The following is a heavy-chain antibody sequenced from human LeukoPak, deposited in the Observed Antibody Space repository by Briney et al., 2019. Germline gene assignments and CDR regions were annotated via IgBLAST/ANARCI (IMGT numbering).Heavy chain of an antibody. D-gene: IGHD3-10*01. J-gene: IGHJ4*02. CDR3: ARQAYYSESGSWTGFDY. CDR2: ISHSGST. CDR1: GGSFSGYY. V-gene: IGHV4-34*01. Sequence: SETLSLTCAVYGGSFSGYYWSWIRQPPGKGLEWIGEISHSGSTNYNPSLKSRVTISVDTSKNQFSLRLSSVTAADTAVYYCARQAYYSESGSWTGFDYWGQGTLVPVSS.